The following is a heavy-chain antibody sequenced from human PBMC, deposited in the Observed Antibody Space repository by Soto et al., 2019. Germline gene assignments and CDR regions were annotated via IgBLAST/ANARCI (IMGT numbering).Heavy chain of an antibody. J-gene: IGHJ3*02. D-gene: IGHD3-10*01. CDR2: FDPEDGET. CDR3: ATAAHSGSYRPGAFDI. V-gene: IGHV1-24*01. Sequence: ASVKVSCKVSGYTLTELSMHWVRQAPGKGLEWMGGFDPEDGETVYAQKFQGRVTMTEDTSTDTAYMELSSLRSEDTAVYYCATAAHSGSYRPGAFDIWGQGTMVTVSS. CDR1: GYTLTELS.